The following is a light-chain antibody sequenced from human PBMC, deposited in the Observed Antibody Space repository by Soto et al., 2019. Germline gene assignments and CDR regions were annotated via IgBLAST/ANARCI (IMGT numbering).Light chain of an antibody. Sequence: IVLTQSPATLSLCPGERATLSCRASQSVSSYLAWYQQKPGQAPRLLMYDVSNRATGIPARFSGSGSGTDFTLTISSLEPEDFAVYYCQQRSNWPITFGQGTRLEIK. CDR1: QSVSSY. J-gene: IGKJ5*01. V-gene: IGKV3-11*01. CDR2: DVS. CDR3: QQRSNWPIT.